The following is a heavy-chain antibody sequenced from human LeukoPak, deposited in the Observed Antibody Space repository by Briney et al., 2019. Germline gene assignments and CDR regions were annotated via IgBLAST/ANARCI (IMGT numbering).Heavy chain of an antibody. V-gene: IGHV3-23*01. CDR1: GFTFSSYA. D-gene: IGHD3-22*01. J-gene: IGHJ3*02. CDR3: AKGQYYYDSSGYLGDAFDI. CDR2: ISGSGGST. Sequence: GGSLRLSCAASGFTFSSYAMSWVRQAPGKGLEWVSAISGSGGSTYYADSVKGRFTISRDNSKNTLYLQMNSLRAEDTAVYYCAKGQYYYDSSGYLGDAFDIWGQGTMVTVSS.